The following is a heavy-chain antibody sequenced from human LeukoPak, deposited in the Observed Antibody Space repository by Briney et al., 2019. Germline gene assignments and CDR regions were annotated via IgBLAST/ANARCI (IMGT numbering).Heavy chain of an antibody. D-gene: IGHD2-15*01. CDR3: ARARIVVVVAASPNWFDP. V-gene: IGHV4-30-4*01. Sequence: SETLSLTCTVSGGSISSGDYYWSWIRQPPGKGLEWIGYIYYTGSTYYNPSLKSRPTISVDTSKNQFSLNLSSVTAADTAVYYCARARIVVVVAASPNWFDPWGQGTLVTVSS. CDR2: IYYTGST. CDR1: GGSISSGDYY. J-gene: IGHJ5*02.